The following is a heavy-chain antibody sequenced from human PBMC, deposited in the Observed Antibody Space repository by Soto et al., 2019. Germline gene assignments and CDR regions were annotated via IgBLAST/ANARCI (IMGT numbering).Heavy chain of an antibody. CDR1: GFTFSSYA. J-gene: IGHJ4*02. CDR3: AKDSTAYSSSYDFDY. Sequence: EVQLLESGVGLVQPGGSLRLSCAASGFTFSSYAMSWVRQAPGKGLEWVSGISGSGGSTYYADSVKGRFTISRDNSKNTLYLQMNSLRAEDTAVYYCAKDSTAYSSSYDFDYWGQGTLVTVSS. CDR2: ISGSGGST. V-gene: IGHV3-23*01. D-gene: IGHD6-6*01.